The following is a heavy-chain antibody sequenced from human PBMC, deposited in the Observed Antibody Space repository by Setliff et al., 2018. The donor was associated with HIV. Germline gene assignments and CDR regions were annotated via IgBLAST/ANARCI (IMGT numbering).Heavy chain of an antibody. J-gene: IGHJ6*03. Sequence: ASVKVSCKASGYTFINYHITWVRQAPGQGLEWVGSISASTVNTNYTQGRVTMTTDISTSTAYMELRSLRSADTAVYYCARVPVSSYYYYMDVWGKG. D-gene: IGHD3-10*01. V-gene: IGHV1-18*01. CDR2: ISASTVNT. CDR1: GYTFINYH. CDR3: ARVPVSSYYYYMDV.